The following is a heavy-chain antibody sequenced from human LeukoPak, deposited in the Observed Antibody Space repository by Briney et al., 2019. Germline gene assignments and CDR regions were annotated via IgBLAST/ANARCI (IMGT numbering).Heavy chain of an antibody. J-gene: IGHJ4*02. CDR1: GYTFTGYY. CDR2: INPNSGGT. Sequence: ASVKVSCKASGYTFTGYYMHWVRQAPGQGLEWMGWINPNSGGTNYAQKLQGRVTMTTDTSTSTAYMELRSLRSDDTAVYYCAREGHYYDSSGLLRDYWGQGTLVTVSS. V-gene: IGHV1-2*02. D-gene: IGHD3-22*01. CDR3: AREGHYYDSSGLLRDY.